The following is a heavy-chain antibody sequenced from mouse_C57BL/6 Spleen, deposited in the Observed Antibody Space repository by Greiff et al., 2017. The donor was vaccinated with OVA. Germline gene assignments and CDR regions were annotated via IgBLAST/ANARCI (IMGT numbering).Heavy chain of an antibody. Sequence: QVQLQQSGAELVKPGASVKMSCKASGYTFTTYPIEWMKQTHGKSLEWIGNFHPYNDDTKYNEKFKGKATLTVEKSSSTVYLELSRLTSNDSAVYYCARCYYGSSDWYFDVWGTGTTVTVAS. D-gene: IGHD1-1*01. CDR2: FHPYNDDT. CDR1: GYTFTTYP. J-gene: IGHJ1*03. CDR3: ARCYYGSSDWYFDV. V-gene: IGHV1-47*01.